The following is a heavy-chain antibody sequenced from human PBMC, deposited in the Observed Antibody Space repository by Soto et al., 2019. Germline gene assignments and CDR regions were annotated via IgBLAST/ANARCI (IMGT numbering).Heavy chain of an antibody. CDR2: ISYDGSNK. CDR1: GFTFSSYG. D-gene: IGHD5-18*01. J-gene: IGHJ6*02. Sequence: GGSLRLSCAASGFTFSSYGMHWVRQAPGKGLEWVAVISYDGSNKYYADSVKGRFTISRDNSKNTLYLQMNSLRAEDTAVYYCAKDLLWIQLGRDYYYGMDVWGQGTTVTVSS. V-gene: IGHV3-30*18. CDR3: AKDLLWIQLGRDYYYGMDV.